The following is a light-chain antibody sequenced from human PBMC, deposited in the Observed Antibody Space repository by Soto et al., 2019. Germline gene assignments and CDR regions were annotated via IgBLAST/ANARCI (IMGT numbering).Light chain of an antibody. V-gene: IGLV2-8*01. CDR3: VSFVGGTYV. CDR1: SSDVGAYIF. Sequence: QSVLTQPPSASGSPGQSVTISCTGTSSDVGAYIFVSWYQQYPGKAPKLMVYDVNRRPPGVPDRFFGSKSGNTASLTVSGLQAEDEADYYCVSFVGGTYVFGTGTKVTVL. CDR2: DVN. J-gene: IGLJ1*01.